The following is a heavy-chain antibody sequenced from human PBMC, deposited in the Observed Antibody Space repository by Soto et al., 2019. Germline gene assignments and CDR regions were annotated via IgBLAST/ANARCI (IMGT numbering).Heavy chain of an antibody. CDR3: ARGPRPSSAGTGAY. CDR1: GFDSSYYW. Sequence: GGSLRLSCALSGFDSSYYWIQWFRQSPGKGLEWVSRIDPDGTTTNYAESVKGRFSVSRDNAKKTIYLQMNSLTADDTALYYCARGPRPSSAGTGAYLGQGTLVTVSS. CDR2: IDPDGTTT. J-gene: IGHJ1*01. V-gene: IGHV3-74*01. D-gene: IGHD1-1*01.